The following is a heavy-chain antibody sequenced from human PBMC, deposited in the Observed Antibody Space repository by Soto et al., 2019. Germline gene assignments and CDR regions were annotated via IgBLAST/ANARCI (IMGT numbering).Heavy chain of an antibody. V-gene: IGHV1-18*01. CDR3: ARGRYGDY. J-gene: IGHJ4*02. CDR1: GYTFTSYG. Sequence: QVHLVQSGTEVQKPGASVKVSCKGSGYTFTSYGITWVRQAPGQGLEWMGWISAHYGNTNYAEKLQGRVTVTRDTSTSTAYMELRSPRSDDTAVFYCARGRYGDYWGQGALVTVSS. CDR2: ISAHYGNT. D-gene: IGHD1-1*01.